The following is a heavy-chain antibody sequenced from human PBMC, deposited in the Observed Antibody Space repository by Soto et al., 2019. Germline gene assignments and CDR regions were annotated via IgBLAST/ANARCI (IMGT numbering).Heavy chain of an antibody. J-gene: IGHJ4*02. CDR2: FDPEDGET. D-gene: IGHD1-1*01. CDR3: AAGGTRWLHSPFDY. Sequence: QVQLLQSGAEVKKPGASVKVSCKVSGHTLTELSMHWVRQAPGRGLEWMGGFDPEDGETIFAQKFQGRVTMTEDTYTDSTYMELTSLRSEDTDVYYCAAGGTRWLHSPFDYWGQGTLVTIYS. CDR1: GHTLTELS. V-gene: IGHV1-24*01.